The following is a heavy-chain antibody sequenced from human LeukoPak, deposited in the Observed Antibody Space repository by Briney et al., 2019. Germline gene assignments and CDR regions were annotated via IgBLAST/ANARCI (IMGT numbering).Heavy chain of an antibody. J-gene: IGHJ4*02. CDR1: GGSVSRSDSY. CDR2: IYHSGST. V-gene: IGHV4-39*01. Sequence: SETLSLTCSVSGGSVSRSDSYWGWILQPPGKGLEWIGSIYHSGSTYYNPSLKSRVTISVDTSKNQFSLKLSSVTAADTAVYYCARQYRGIVVVVAATLPFDYWGQGTLVTVSS. D-gene: IGHD2-15*01. CDR3: ARQYRGIVVVVAATLPFDY.